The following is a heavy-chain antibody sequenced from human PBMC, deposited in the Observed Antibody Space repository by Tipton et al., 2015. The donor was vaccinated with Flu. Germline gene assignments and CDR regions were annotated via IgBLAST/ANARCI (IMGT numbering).Heavy chain of an antibody. CDR1: GYSFSHFW. J-gene: IGHJ4*02. CDR3: ARHQGESSGIKKLDY. CDR2: MYPGDSDT. D-gene: IGHD3-22*01. V-gene: IGHV5-51*01. Sequence: VQLVQSGAEVRKPGESLNISCQASGYSFSHFWIGWVRQMPGTGLEWMGVMYPGDSDTTLNPSFAGRLTISVDKSINTAYLQLTSLKAADTATYYCARHQGESSGIKKLDYWGQGTLVTVSS.